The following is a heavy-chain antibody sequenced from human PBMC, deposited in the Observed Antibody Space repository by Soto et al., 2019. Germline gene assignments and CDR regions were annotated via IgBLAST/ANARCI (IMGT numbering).Heavy chain of an antibody. Sequence: PGGSLRLSCAASGFTFDDYDMTWVRQVPWKGLEWVSGINWNGVSTGYADSVKGRFTISRDNAKNSLYLQMNSLRPEDTALYYCASGDYYDSTTYYPFDYWGQGTLVTVSS. J-gene: IGHJ4*02. D-gene: IGHD3-22*01. CDR1: GFTFDDYD. CDR3: ASGDYYDSTTYYPFDY. V-gene: IGHV3-20*04. CDR2: INWNGVST.